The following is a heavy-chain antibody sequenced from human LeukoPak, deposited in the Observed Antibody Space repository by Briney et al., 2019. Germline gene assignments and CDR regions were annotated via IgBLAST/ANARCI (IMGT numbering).Heavy chain of an antibody. Sequence: PGGSLRLSCAASGFTLSDHYIDWVRQAPGKGLEWVGRARNRGNGYTTQYAASVKGRFTFSRDDSENTVYLQMNSLKTEDTAVYFCARIMRVDYGTYYFDYWGQGTLVTVSS. V-gene: IGHV3-72*01. J-gene: IGHJ4*02. CDR1: GFTLSDHY. CDR3: ARIMRVDYGTYYFDY. CDR2: ARNRGNGYTT. D-gene: IGHD4/OR15-4a*01.